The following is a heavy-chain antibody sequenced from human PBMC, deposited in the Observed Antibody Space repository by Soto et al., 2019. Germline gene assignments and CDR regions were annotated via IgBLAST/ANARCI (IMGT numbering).Heavy chain of an antibody. Sequence: QVQLVQSGAEVKKPGSSVKVSCKASGGTFSSYAISWVRQAPGQGLEWMGGIIPIFGTANYAQKFQGRVTITADESTSTAYMALSSLRSEDTAVYYCARGPPGRGEELPDDYYYFCGMDVWGQGSTVTVSS. D-gene: IGHD1-26*01. CDR3: ARGPPGRGEELPDDYYYFCGMDV. J-gene: IGHJ6*01. CDR2: IIPIFGTA. V-gene: IGHV1-69*12. CDR1: GGTFSSYA.